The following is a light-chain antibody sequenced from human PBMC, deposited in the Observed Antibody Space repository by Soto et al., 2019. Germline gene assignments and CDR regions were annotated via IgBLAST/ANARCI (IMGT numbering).Light chain of an antibody. V-gene: IGKV3-15*01. Sequence: EIVMTQSPATLSVSPGERATLSCRASQSVNSNLAWYQQKPGQAPRLLIYGASTRAAGIPARFSGSGSGTEFTLTISSLQPDDFATYYCQQYNSVSLLTFGGGTKVEIK. CDR2: GAS. CDR3: QQYNSVSLLT. J-gene: IGKJ4*01. CDR1: QSVNSN.